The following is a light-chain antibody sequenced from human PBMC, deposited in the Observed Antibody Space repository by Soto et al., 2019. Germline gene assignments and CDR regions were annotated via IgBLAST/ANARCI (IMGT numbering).Light chain of an antibody. CDR1: QSVGTF. Sequence: EIVLTQSPPTLSLSPGERATLSCRASQSVGTFFAWYQQKPGQAPRLLIYDASNRATGIPARFSGSGSGTDFTLTISSLEPEDFAAYYCQQRSNWPPTFGGGTKVDIK. CDR2: DAS. CDR3: QQRSNWPPT. J-gene: IGKJ4*01. V-gene: IGKV3-11*01.